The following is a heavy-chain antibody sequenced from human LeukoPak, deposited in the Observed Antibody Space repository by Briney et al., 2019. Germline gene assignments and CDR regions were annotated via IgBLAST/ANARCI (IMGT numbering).Heavy chain of an antibody. Sequence: GASVTVSCTASGGTFSSYAISWVRQAPGQGLEWMGGIIPIFGTANYAQKFQGRVTITADESTSTAYMELSSLRSEDTAVYYCARGIAAAVSGMDVWGQGTTVTVSS. CDR1: GGTFSSYA. V-gene: IGHV1-69*13. CDR3: ARGIAAAVSGMDV. CDR2: IIPIFGTA. D-gene: IGHD6-13*01. J-gene: IGHJ6*02.